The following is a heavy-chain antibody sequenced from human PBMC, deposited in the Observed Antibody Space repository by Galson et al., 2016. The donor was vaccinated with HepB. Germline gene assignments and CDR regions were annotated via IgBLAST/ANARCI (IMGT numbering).Heavy chain of an antibody. CDR2: IKQDGSEK. CDR1: GFTFSSYW. J-gene: IGHJ4*02. CDR3: ARSGSTGYFDY. Sequence: SLRLSCAASGFTFSSYWMSWVRQAPGKGLEWVANIKQDGSEKYYVDSVKGRFTISRDNAKNSLYLLLSSLRAEDTAIYYCARSGSTGYFDYWGQGTLVTVSS. V-gene: IGHV3-7*01. D-gene: IGHD3-9*01.